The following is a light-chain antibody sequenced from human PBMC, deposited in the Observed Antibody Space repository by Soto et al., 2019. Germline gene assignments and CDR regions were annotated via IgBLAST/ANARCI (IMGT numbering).Light chain of an antibody. V-gene: IGKV1-6*02. CDR3: LQNYDYPRT. CDR1: EGIRDD. CDR2: AAY. J-gene: IGKJ1*01. Sequence: ATQMAQSPSSLSASVGDRVTITCRSSEGIRDDLAWYQHKPGKAPRLLIYAAYRLQGGVPSRFSGSGSGTDFTLTITSLQPEDSATYYCLQNYDYPRTFGQGTRVEIK.